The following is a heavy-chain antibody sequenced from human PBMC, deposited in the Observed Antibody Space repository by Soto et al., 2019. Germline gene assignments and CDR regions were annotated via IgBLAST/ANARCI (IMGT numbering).Heavy chain of an antibody. D-gene: IGHD4-17*01. CDR3: AREGYGDDGKPSDY. Sequence: QVQLVQSGAEVKKPGSSVKVSCKASGGTFSSYAFSWVRQAPGQGLEWMGGIIPIFGTANYAQRFQGRVTITAAEATSTADMERSSRRAEDTAMDYCAREGYGDDGKPSDYWGQGTLITVAS. J-gene: IGHJ4*02. CDR1: GGTFSSYA. V-gene: IGHV1-69*01. CDR2: IIPIFGTA.